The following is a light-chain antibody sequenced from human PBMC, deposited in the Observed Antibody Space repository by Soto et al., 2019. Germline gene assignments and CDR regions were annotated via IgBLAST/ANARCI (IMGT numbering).Light chain of an antibody. CDR1: QSGSDN. J-gene: IGKJ1*01. Sequence: EVRMTQSPSTLSVSTGERATLSCRASQSGSDNLAWYQQKPGQAPRLLIYGASTRATGIPARFSGSGSGTVFTLTISSLVAEDFAVYYCQQRSNWWTFGQGTKVAIK. CDR2: GAS. V-gene: IGKV3-15*01. CDR3: QQRSNWWT.